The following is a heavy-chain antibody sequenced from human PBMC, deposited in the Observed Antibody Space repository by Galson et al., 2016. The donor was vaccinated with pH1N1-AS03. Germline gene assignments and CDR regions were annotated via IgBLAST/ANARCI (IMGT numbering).Heavy chain of an antibody. J-gene: IGHJ4*02. CDR2: ITYDGTTK. V-gene: IGHV3-30*03. D-gene: IGHD1-14*01. Sequence: SLRLSCAASGFAFSSYGMHWVRQAPGKGLGWVALITYDGTTKFYAGSLKGRFNISRDNSKNTLYLQMNSPRAEDTAIYYCAREDRNFDYWGQGTLVTVSS. CDR3: AREDRNFDY. CDR1: GFAFSSYG.